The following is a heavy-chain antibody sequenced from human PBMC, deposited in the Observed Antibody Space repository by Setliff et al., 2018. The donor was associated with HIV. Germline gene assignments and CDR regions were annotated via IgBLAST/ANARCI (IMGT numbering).Heavy chain of an antibody. CDR3: ARHSYYAPGSYLYYDGMDV. J-gene: IGHJ6*02. Sequence: SETLSLTCIVSGGSISNFYCSWSWIRQPPGKGLEWIGYIYTSGSTKYNPSLKSRVTISLDTSKNQFSLKLSSVTAADTAVYYCARHSYYAPGSYLYYDGMDVWGQGTTVTVSS. V-gene: IGHV4-4*09. D-gene: IGHD3-10*01. CDR1: GGSISNFY. CDR2: IYTSGST.